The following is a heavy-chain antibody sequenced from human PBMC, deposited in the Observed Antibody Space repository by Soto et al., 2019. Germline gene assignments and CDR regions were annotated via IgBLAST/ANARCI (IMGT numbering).Heavy chain of an antibody. CDR2: IIPISGTA. J-gene: IGHJ6*02. Sequence: QVQLVQSGAEVKKPGSSVKVSCKASGGTFSSYAISWVRQAPGQGLEWMGGIIPISGTANSAQKFQGRVTITAAESTRTAYMELSSLRSEDTAVYYCARSQGSSTCLEIYYYYYYGMAVWGQGPTVTVSS. V-gene: IGHV1-69*01. CDR1: GGTFSSYA. D-gene: IGHD2-2*01. CDR3: ARSQGSSTCLEIYYYYYYGMAV.